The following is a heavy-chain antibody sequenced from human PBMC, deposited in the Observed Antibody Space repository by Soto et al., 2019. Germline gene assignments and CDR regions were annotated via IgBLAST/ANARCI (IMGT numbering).Heavy chain of an antibody. V-gene: IGHV5-51*01. CDR1: GYSFTSYW. J-gene: IGHJ4*02. CDR2: IYPGDSDT. Sequence: GESLKISCKGSGYSFTSYWIGWVRQMPGKGLEWMGTIYPGDSDTRYSPSFQGQVTISADKSISTAYLQWSSLKASDTAMYYCAVSYSSSWSHFDYWGQGTLVTVSS. D-gene: IGHD6-13*01. CDR3: AVSYSSSWSHFDY.